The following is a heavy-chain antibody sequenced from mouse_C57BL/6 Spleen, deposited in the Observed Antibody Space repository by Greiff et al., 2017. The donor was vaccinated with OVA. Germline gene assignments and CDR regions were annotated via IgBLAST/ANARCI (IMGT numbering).Heavy chain of an antibody. Sequence: VQLQESGAELVKPGASVKLSCKASGYTFTEYTIHWVKQRSGQGLEWIGWFYPGGGSIKYNEKFKDKATLTADKSTSTVYMELSSLTSEESAVYFCARHEGSLYGHYAMDYWGQGTSVTVSS. CDR1: GYTFTEYT. V-gene: IGHV1-62-2*01. CDR3: ARHEGSLYGHYAMDY. D-gene: IGHD1-1*02. J-gene: IGHJ4*01. CDR2: FYPGGGSI.